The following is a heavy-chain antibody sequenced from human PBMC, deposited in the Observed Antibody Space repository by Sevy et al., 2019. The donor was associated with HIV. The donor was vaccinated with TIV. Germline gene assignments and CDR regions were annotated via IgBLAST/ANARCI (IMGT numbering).Heavy chain of an antibody. CDR1: GGAFSSYV. J-gene: IGHJ4*02. D-gene: IGHD1-20*01. V-gene: IGHV1-69*06. Sequence: ASVKVSCKASGGAFSSYVISWVRQAPGQGLEWMGGIIPIVDAVDYAQKFQGRVTITADMSTGTIYMELTSLRSEDTAVYYCSTLTAHLGDVDFWGQGTLVTVSS. CDR2: IIPIVDAV. CDR3: STLTAHLGDVDF.